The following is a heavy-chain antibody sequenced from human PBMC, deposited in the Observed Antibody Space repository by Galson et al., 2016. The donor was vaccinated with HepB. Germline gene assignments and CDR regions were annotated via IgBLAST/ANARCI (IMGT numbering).Heavy chain of an antibody. CDR2: IGGPGRSK. Sequence: SLRLSCAASGFTFSNYVMTWVRQSPGKGLEWVSRIGGPGRSKGYADSVNGRFTIFRDNSKNTLYLQIDSLRSEDTAVYYCAKAFTTADNFYQFGMDVWGKGTTVTVSS. CDR1: GFTFSNYV. J-gene: IGHJ6*04. D-gene: IGHD1-1*01. CDR3: AKAFTTADNFYQFGMDV. V-gene: IGHV3-23*01.